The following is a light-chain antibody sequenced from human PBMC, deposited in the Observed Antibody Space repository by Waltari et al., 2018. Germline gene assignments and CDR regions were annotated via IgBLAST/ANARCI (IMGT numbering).Light chain of an antibody. J-gene: IGLJ1*01. CDR2: DDS. V-gene: IGLV3-21*02. Sequence: SYVLTQPPSVSVAPGQTARITCGGHNIGSESVHWYQQKPGQAPGLGVYDDSDRPSGIPERFSGSNSGNTATLTVSRVEAGDEADYYCQVWDGSSDHYVFGTGTTVTVL. CDR1: NIGSES. CDR3: QVWDGSSDHYV.